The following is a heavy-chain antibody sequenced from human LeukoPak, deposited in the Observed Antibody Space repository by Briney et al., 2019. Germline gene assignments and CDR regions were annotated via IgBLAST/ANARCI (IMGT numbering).Heavy chain of an antibody. D-gene: IGHD6-19*01. Sequence: PGGSLRLSCAASGFTFSSYAMHWVRQAPGKGLEWVAVISYDGSNKYYADSVKGRFTISRDNSKNTLYLQMNSLRAEDTAVYYCVRGPYPYGWYASYWGQGTLVTVSS. J-gene: IGHJ4*02. V-gene: IGHV3-30*04. CDR2: ISYDGSNK. CDR3: VRGPYPYGWYASY. CDR1: GFTFSSYA.